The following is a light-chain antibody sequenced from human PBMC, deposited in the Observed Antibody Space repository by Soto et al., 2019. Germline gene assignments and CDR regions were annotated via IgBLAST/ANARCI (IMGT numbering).Light chain of an antibody. Sequence: QLVLTQPASVSGSPGQSITISCTGTSSDIGTYIYVSWYQQHPGKAPKLLIYEVGNRPSGVSNRFSGSKSGNTASLTISGLQAEDEADYYCSSYTSSNSLVFGGGTKLTVL. CDR1: SSDIGTYIY. CDR2: EVG. V-gene: IGLV2-14*01. CDR3: SSYTSSNSLV. J-gene: IGLJ2*01.